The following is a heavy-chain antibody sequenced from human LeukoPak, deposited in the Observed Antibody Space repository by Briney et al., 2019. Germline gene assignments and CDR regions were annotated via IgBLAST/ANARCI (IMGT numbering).Heavy chain of an antibody. Sequence: ASVKVSCKASGYTFTSYGISWVRQAPGQGLEWMGWISAYNGNTNYARKLQGRVTMTTDTSTSTAYMELRSLRSDDTAVYYCARGYDFWSGSGLGWGHYYMDVWGKGTTVTVSS. J-gene: IGHJ6*03. CDR1: GYTFTSYG. V-gene: IGHV1-18*01. D-gene: IGHD3-3*01. CDR2: ISAYNGNT. CDR3: ARGYDFWSGSGLGWGHYYMDV.